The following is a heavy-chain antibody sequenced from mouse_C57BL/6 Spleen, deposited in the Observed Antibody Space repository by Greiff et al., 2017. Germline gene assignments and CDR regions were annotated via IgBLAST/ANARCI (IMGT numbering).Heavy chain of an antibody. CDR1: GYTFTSYW. CDR2: IDPSDSET. Sequence: VQLQQPGAELVRPGSSVKLSCKASGYTFTSYWMHWVKQRPIQGLEWIGNIDPSDSETHYNQKFKDKATLTVNKSSSTAYMQLSSLTSEDSAVYYCAKGCYSNAAYAMDYWGQGTSVTVSS. V-gene: IGHV1-52*01. D-gene: IGHD2-5*01. CDR3: AKGCYSNAAYAMDY. J-gene: IGHJ4*01.